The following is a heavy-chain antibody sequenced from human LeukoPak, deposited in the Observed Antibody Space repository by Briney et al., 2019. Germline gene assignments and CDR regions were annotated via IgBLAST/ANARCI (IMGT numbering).Heavy chain of an antibody. Sequence: PGGSLRLSCAASGFTFSSYSMNWVRQAPGKGLEWVSYISSSSSTIYYPDSVKGRFTISRDNAKNSLYLQMNSLRAEDTAIYYCARDQWLAYYYHGMDVWGQGITVTVSS. CDR3: ARDQWLAYYYHGMDV. CDR2: ISSSSSTI. D-gene: IGHD6-19*01. CDR1: GFTFSSYS. J-gene: IGHJ6*02. V-gene: IGHV3-48*01.